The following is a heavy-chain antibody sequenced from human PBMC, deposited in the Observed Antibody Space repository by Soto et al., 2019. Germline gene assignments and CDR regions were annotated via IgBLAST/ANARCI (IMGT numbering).Heavy chain of an antibody. Sequence: QVQLVQSGAEVKKPGSSVKVSCKASGGTFSSYAISWVRQAPGQGLEWMGGIIPIFGTANYAQKFQGRVTITADKSTSTADVELSSLRSEDTAVYYCARGNFGSSHAGGAWFAGGYYYYYGMDVWGQGTTVTVSS. V-gene: IGHV1-69*06. J-gene: IGHJ6*02. CDR3: ARGNFGSSHAGGAWFAGGYYYYYGMDV. CDR1: GGTFSSYA. CDR2: IIPIFGTA. D-gene: IGHD6-6*01.